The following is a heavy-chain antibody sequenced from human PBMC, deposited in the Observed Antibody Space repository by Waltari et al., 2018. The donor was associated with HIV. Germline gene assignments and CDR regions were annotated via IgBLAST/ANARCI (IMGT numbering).Heavy chain of an antibody. CDR2: INPSGGST. V-gene: IGHV1-46*01. Sequence: QVQLVQSGAEVKKPGASVKVSCKASGYTFTSYYMHWVRQAPGQGLEGMGIINPSGGSTSYAQKFQGRVTMTRDTSTSTVYMELSSLRSEDTAVYYCARVGYYDFWSGYSLDYYGMDVWGQGTTVTVSS. J-gene: IGHJ6*02. D-gene: IGHD3-3*01. CDR3: ARVGYYDFWSGYSLDYYGMDV. CDR1: GYTFTSYY.